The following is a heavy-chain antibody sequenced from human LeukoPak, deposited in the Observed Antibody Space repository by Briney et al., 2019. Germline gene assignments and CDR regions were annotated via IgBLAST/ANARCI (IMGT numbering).Heavy chain of an antibody. Sequence: PGGSLRLSCAASGFTVSSNYMSWVRQAPGKGLEWVSVIYSGGSTYYADSVKGRFTISRDNSKNTLYLQMNSLRAEDTAVYYCAKGTVVVPAARLYFDYWGQGTLVTVSS. CDR1: GFTVSSNY. D-gene: IGHD2-2*01. J-gene: IGHJ4*02. V-gene: IGHV3-53*01. CDR3: AKGTVVVPAARLYFDY. CDR2: IYSGGST.